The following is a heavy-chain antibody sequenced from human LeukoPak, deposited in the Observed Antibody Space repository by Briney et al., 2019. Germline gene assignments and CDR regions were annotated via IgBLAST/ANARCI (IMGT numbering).Heavy chain of an antibody. V-gene: IGHV7-4-1*02. D-gene: IGHD3-16*01. J-gene: IGHJ6*02. CDR3: ARDRGVMPFYGMDV. CDR2: INTNAGNP. CDR1: GYMFTNYA. Sequence: ASVTVSCKASGYMFTNYAMNWVRQAPGQGLEWMGRINTNAGNPTYAQGFTGRFVFSLDTSVSTAYLQISSLKAEDTAVYYCARDRGVMPFYGMDVWGQGTTVTVSS.